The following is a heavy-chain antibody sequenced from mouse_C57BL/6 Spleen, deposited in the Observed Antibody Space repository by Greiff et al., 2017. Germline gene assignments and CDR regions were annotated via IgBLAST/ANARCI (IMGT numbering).Heavy chain of an antibody. Sequence: VQLQESGAELARPGASVQMSCKASGYTFTSYTLPWVKPRPGQGLEWIGYINPSSGYTKYNQKFKDKATLTADKSSSTSYMQLSSLTSEDSAVYYCARGGSYYAMDYWGQGTSVTVSS. J-gene: IGHJ4*01. CDR2: INPSSGYT. V-gene: IGHV1-4*01. CDR1: GYTFTSYT. CDR3: ARGGSYYAMDY.